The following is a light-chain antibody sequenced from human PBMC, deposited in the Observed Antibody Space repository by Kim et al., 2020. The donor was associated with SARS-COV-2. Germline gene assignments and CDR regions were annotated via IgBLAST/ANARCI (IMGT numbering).Light chain of an antibody. J-gene: IGLJ3*02. Sequence: NFMLTQPHSVSDSPGKTVTISCTRSSGNIASNFVQWYQQRPGSSPTIVIYEGYQRPSGVPDRFAGSIDRSANSASLTISGLKTEDEADYYCQSYDATNQVFGGGTQLTVL. V-gene: IGLV6-57*01. CDR3: QSYDATNQV. CDR1: SGNIASNF. CDR2: EGY.